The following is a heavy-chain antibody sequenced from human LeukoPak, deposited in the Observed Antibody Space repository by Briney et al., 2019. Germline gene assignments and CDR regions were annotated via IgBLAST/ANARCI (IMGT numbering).Heavy chain of an antibody. D-gene: IGHD5-24*01. CDR2: ISSSGSTI. J-gene: IGHJ4*02. CDR3: ARGVDGYNYIDY. V-gene: IGHV3-48*03. Sequence: GGSLRLSCAASGFTSSSYEMHGVRQAPGKGLEWVSYISSSGSTIYYADSVKGRFTISRDNAKNSLYLQMNSLRAEDTAVYYCARGVDGYNYIDYWGQGTLVTVS. CDR1: GFTSSSYE.